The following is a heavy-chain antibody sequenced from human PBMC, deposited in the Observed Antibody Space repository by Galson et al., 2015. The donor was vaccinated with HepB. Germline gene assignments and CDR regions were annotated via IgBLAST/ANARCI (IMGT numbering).Heavy chain of an antibody. CDR1: GLTFSSYS. V-gene: IGHV3-21*01. CDR3: ARDQDIVVVVAAKRVYYYYGMDV. Sequence: SLRLSCAASGLTFSSYSMNWVRQAPGKGLEWVSSISSSSSYIYYADSVKGRFTISRDNAKNSLYLQMNSLRAEDTAVYYCARDQDIVVVVAAKRVYYYYGMDVWGQGTTVTVYS. D-gene: IGHD2-15*01. CDR2: ISSSSSYI. J-gene: IGHJ6*02.